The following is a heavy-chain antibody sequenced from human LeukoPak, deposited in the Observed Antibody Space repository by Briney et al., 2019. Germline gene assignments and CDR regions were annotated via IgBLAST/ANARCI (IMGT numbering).Heavy chain of an antibody. J-gene: IGHJ4*02. CDR2: IYHSGST. CDR3: AGVEGSMVRGVNFDY. Sequence: SQTLSLTCAVSGGSISSGGYSWSWIRQPPGKGLEWIGYIYHSGSTYYNPSLKSRVTISVDRSKNQFSLKLSSVTAADTAVYYCAGVEGSMVRGVNFDYWGQETLVTVSS. CDR1: GGSISSGGYS. V-gene: IGHV4-30-2*01. D-gene: IGHD3-10*01.